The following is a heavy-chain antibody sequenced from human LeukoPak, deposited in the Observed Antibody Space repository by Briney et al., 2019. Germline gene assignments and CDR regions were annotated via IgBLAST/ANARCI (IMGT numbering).Heavy chain of an antibody. CDR3: AVAPGDY. V-gene: IGHV1-2*02. D-gene: IGHD2-21*01. J-gene: IGHJ4*02. CDR2: INPNSGGT. Sequence: ASVKVSCKASGYPFTDYYIQWMRQAPGQGLEWMGWINPNSGGTNYGQKFQGRVTMTRDTSITTVYMEISRLTSDDTALFYCAVAPGDYWGQGTLVTVSS. CDR1: GYPFTDYY.